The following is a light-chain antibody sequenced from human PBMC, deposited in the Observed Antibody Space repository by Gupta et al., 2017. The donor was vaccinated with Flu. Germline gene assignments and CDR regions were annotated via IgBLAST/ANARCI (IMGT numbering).Light chain of an antibody. CDR2: GAS. V-gene: IGKV3-20*01. CDR1: QSVSSNY. J-gene: IGKJ1*01. Sequence: ATLFCRASQSVSSNYLAWYQQKPGQAPRLLIYGASSRATGIPDRFSGSGSGTDFTLTISRLEPEDFAVYYCQQYAGSPPRTFGQGTRVEIQ. CDR3: QQYAGSPPRT.